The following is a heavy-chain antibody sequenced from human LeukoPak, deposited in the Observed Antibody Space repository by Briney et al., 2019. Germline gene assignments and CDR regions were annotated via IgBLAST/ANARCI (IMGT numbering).Heavy chain of an antibody. CDR3: ASLDRSEIP. Sequence: PAGSLRLSCVASGFSFDKCGMHWVRQAPGKGLEYVSSVSAEESGKYYTKSVRGRFSISRDNSKNTMYLQLGNLRPDDMGIYYCASLDRSEIPWGPGTLVTVSS. CDR1: GFSFDKCG. D-gene: IGHD1-26*01. J-gene: IGHJ5*02. CDR2: VSAEESGK. V-gene: IGHV3-64*01.